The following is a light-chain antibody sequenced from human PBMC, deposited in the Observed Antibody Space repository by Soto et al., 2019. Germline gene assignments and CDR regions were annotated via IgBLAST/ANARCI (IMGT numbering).Light chain of an antibody. J-gene: IGLJ2*01. CDR2: DGS. CDR1: STNVGSSNF. V-gene: IGLV2-23*01. Sequence: QAASVSGSPGQSITISCTGTSTNVGSSNFVSWYQQYPGKAPRLVIYDGSKRPSGVSIRFSGSKSGNTASLTISGLQTEDEADYYCCSYAGTNTWVFGGGTKLTVL. CDR3: CSYAGTNTWV.